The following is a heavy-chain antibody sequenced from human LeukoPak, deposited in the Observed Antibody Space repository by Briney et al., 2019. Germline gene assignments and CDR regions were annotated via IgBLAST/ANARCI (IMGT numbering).Heavy chain of an antibody. J-gene: IGHJ4*02. V-gene: IGHV4-59*12. CDR2: IYYSGST. Sequence: SETLSLTCTVSGGSISSYYWSWIRQPPGKGLEWIGYIYYSGSTNYNPSLKSRVTISVDTPKNQFSLKLSSVTAADTAVYYCARFGSSGYYYFDYWGQGTLVTVSS. CDR1: GGSISSYY. D-gene: IGHD3-22*01. CDR3: ARFGSSGYYYFDY.